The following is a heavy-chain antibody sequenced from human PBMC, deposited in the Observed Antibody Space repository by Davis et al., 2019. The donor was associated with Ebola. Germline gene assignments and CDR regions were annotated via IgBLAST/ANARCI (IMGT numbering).Heavy chain of an antibody. D-gene: IGHD2-2*01. V-gene: IGHV3-33*01. CDR3: ARVPVVPAEDGMDV. Sequence: GESLKISCAGSGFTFSNSPIHWVRQAPGKGLEWVGLIWYDGSVKYYADSVKGRFTISRDNSKDSAYLQLTTLSVEDTAVYYCARVPVVPAEDGMDVWGKGTTVTVSS. CDR1: GFTFSNSP. CDR2: IWYDGSVK. J-gene: IGHJ6*04.